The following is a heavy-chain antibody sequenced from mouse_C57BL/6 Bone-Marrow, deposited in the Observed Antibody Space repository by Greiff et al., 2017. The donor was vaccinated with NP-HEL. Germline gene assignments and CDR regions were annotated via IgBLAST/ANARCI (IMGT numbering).Heavy chain of an antibody. D-gene: IGHD1-1*01. V-gene: IGHV1-81*01. J-gene: IGHJ2*01. CDR2: IYPRSGNT. Sequence: QVQLQQSGAELARPGASVKLSCKASGYTFTSYGISWVKQRTGQGLEWIGEIYPRSGNTYYNEKFKGKATLTADKSSSTAYMELLSLTSEDSAVYFCARWQDYGSSYDYFDYWGQGTTLTVSS. CDR1: GYTFTSYG. CDR3: ARWQDYGSSYDYFDY.